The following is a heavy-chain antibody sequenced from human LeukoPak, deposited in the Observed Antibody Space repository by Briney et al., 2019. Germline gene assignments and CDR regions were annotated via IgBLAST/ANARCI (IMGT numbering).Heavy chain of an antibody. CDR1: GHRLATYW. CDR2: IYPEDSVT. Sequence: GESLKISCQNSGHRLATYWIAWVRQMPGKGLEWMGIIYPEDSVTRYGPSFQGQVTISADKSIDTAYLQWNSLKTSDTAMYYCASTRDTLISAFDIWGQGTMVTVSS. CDR3: ASTRDTLISAFDI. V-gene: IGHV5-51*01. D-gene: IGHD2-15*01. J-gene: IGHJ3*02.